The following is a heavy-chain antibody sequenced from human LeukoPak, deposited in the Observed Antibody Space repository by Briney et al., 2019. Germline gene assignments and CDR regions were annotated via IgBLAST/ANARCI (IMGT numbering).Heavy chain of an antibody. CDR2: ISSSSSYI. D-gene: IGHD2-2*02. CDR1: GFTFSSYS. Sequence: GGSLRLSCAASGFTFSSYSMNWVRQAPGKGLEWVSSISSSSSYIYYADSVKGRFTIFRDNAKNSLYLQMNSLRAEDTAVYYCARDRGCSSTSCYSNVMDVWGKGTTVTVSS. CDR3: ARDRGCSSTSCYSNVMDV. J-gene: IGHJ6*03. V-gene: IGHV3-21*01.